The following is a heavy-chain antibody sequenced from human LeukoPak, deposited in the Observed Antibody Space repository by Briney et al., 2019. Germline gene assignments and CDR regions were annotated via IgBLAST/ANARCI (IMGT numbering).Heavy chain of an antibody. CDR1: GYTFTSYD. CDR3: TRGGPVAGTHKYFQH. V-gene: IGHV1-8*01. J-gene: IGHJ1*01. D-gene: IGHD6-19*01. Sequence: GASVKVSCKASGYTFTSYDINWVRQATGQGLEWMGWMNPNNGNTDYAQKFQGRVTLTRNTSIGTAYMELSSLRSEDTAMYYCTRGGPVAGTHKYFQHWGQGTLVTVSS. CDR2: MNPNNGNT.